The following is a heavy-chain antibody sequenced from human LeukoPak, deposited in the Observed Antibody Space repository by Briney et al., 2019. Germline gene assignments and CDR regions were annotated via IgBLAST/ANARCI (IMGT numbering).Heavy chain of an antibody. D-gene: IGHD4-17*01. CDR3: ARGGRRYYGDCRVYFDY. Sequence: PSETLSLTCTVSGGSISSYYWSWIRQPAGKRLEWIGRIYTSGSTNYNPSLKSRVTMSADTSKNQFSLKLSSVTAADTAVYYCARGGRRYYGDCRVYFDYWAREPWSPSPQ. J-gene: IGHJ4*02. V-gene: IGHV4-4*07. CDR1: GGSISSYY. CDR2: IYTSGST.